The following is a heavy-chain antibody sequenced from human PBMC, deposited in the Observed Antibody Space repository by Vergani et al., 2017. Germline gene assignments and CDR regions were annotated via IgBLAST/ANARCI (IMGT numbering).Heavy chain of an antibody. CDR1: GYTFTSYG. V-gene: IGHV1-18*04. J-gene: IGHJ6*02. CDR2: ISAYNGNT. CDR3: ADGRGASYYYYGMDV. D-gene: IGHD3/OR15-3a*01. Sequence: QVQLVQSGAEVKKPGASVKVSCKASGYTFTSYGISWVRQAPGQGLEWMGWISAYNGNTNYTQKLQGRVTMTTDTSTSTAYMELRSLRSEDTAVYYCADGRGASYYYYGMDVWGQGTTVTVSS.